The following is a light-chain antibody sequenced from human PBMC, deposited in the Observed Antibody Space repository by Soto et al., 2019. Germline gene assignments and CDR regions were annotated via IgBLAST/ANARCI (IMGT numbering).Light chain of an antibody. J-gene: IGLJ2*01. Sequence: QLVLTQSPSASASLGASVKLTCTLSSGHSNYAIAWHQQQSEKGPRYLMKLNSDGSHSTGDGIPDRFSGSSSGAERYLTIPSLQSEDEADYYCQTWGSGIVVFGGGTKVTVL. CDR1: SGHSNYA. V-gene: IGLV4-69*01. CDR3: QTWGSGIVV. CDR2: LNSDGSH.